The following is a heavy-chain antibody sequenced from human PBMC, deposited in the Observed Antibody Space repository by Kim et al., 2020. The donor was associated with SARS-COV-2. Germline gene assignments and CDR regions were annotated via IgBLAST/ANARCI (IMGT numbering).Heavy chain of an antibody. CDR1: EFTFSRYS. D-gene: IGHD3-10*01. V-gene: IGHV3-21*01. CDR2: ISKFSDYI. Sequence: GGSLRLSCAASEFTFSRYSMNWVRQAPGKGLEWVSTISKFSDYIYYAESVEGRFTISRDNSKSSVYIQMNSLRVDDTAMYYCARDLSLGRPGGFDYWGQGALVTVSS. CDR3: ARDLSLGRPGGFDY. J-gene: IGHJ4*02.